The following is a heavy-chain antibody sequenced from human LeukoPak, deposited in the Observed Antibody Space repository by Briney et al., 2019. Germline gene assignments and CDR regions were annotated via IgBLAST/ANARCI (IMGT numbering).Heavy chain of an antibody. V-gene: IGHV3-21*01. D-gene: IGHD2-2*01. CDR2: ISSSSIYI. Sequence: AGGSLRLSCAASGFTFSNYRMNWVRQAPGKGLEWVSSISSSSIYIYYADSLKGRFTISRDNAKNSLYLQMNSLRAEDTAVYYCALACSSTSCYARAFDIWGQGTMVTVSS. J-gene: IGHJ3*02. CDR3: ALACSSTSCYARAFDI. CDR1: GFTFSNYR.